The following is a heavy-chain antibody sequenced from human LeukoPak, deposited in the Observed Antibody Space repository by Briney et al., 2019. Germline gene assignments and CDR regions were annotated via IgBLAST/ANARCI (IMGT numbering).Heavy chain of an antibody. CDR1: GYTFTSYY. Sequence: GASVKVSCKASGYTFTSYYMHWVRQAPGQGLEWMGIINPSGGSTSYAQKFQGRVTMTRDMSTSTVYMELSSLRSEDTAVYYCAREAVQQLLRLPYYYYYMDVWGKGTTVTVSS. J-gene: IGHJ6*03. CDR3: AREAVQQLLRLPYYYYYMDV. V-gene: IGHV1-46*01. D-gene: IGHD6-6*01. CDR2: INPSGGST.